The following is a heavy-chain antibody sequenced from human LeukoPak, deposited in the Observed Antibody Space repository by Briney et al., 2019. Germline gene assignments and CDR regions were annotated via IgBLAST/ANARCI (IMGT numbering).Heavy chain of an antibody. J-gene: IGHJ5*02. CDR3: ARAFTAMVTEKNWFDP. Sequence: ASVKVSCKASGYTFTSYAMNWVRQAPGQGLEWMGWINTNTGNPTYAQGFTGRFVFSLDTSVSTAYLQISSLKAEDTAVYYCARAFTAMVTEKNWFDPWGQGTLVTVSS. V-gene: IGHV7-4-1*02. D-gene: IGHD5-18*01. CDR2: INTNTGNP. CDR1: GYTFTSYA.